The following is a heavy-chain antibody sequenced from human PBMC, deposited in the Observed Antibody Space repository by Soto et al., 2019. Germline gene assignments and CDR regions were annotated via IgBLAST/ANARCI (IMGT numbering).Heavy chain of an antibody. D-gene: IGHD3-10*01. CDR2: ISSSGST. Sequence: SETLSLTCTVSDDSFSNFFWTLVRQPPGKELEWIGYISSSGSTSSNPSLKSRVTISKDTSKNQFSLNLNSVTAADTALYYCARVSTRRGASFDLWGQGTMVTVSS. CDR1: DDSFSNFF. V-gene: IGHV4-59*01. J-gene: IGHJ3*01. CDR3: ARVSTRRGASFDL.